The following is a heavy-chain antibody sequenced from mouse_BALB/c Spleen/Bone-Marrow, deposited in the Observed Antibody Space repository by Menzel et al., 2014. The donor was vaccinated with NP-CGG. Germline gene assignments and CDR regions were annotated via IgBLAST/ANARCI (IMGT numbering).Heavy chain of an antibody. Sequence: DVKLVESGGGLVQPGRSLKLSCAASGFDFSRYWMNWVRQAPGKGLEWIGEINPDSSTINYTPSLKDKFIISRDNAKNTLYLQMSEVRSEDTALYYCARPYYRYLYFDYWGQGTTLTVSS. CDR2: INPDSSTI. J-gene: IGHJ2*01. V-gene: IGHV4-1*02. CDR3: ARPYYRYLYFDY. D-gene: IGHD2-14*01. CDR1: GFDFSRYW.